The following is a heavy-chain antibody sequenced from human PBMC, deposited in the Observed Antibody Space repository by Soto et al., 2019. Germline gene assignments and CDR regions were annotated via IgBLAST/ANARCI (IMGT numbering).Heavy chain of an antibody. Sequence: QVQLVQAGAEVKKPGSSVKVSCKASGGTFSSYAISWVRQAPGQGLEWMGGIIPIFGKANYAQKLQGRVTITADKSTSTAYRELSRLRSEDTAVYYCARERNYGEYSGAFDIWGQGTMVTVSS. J-gene: IGHJ3*02. CDR2: IIPIFGKA. V-gene: IGHV1-69*06. D-gene: IGHD4-17*01. CDR1: GGTFSSYA. CDR3: ARERNYGEYSGAFDI.